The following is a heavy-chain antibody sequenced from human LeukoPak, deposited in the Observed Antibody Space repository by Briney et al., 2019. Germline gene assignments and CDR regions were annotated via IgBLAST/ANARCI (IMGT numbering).Heavy chain of an antibody. CDR3: KSGGAAPGSFDY. Sequence: GGSLRLSCAASGFTFTTYWMSWMRQAPGKGLQWVAKIKYDGSEQYYVDSVKGRFTISRDNAKNSLFLQMNSLGVEDTAVYYCKSGGAAPGSFDYWGQGALVTVSS. CDR2: IKYDGSEQ. CDR1: GFTFTTYW. J-gene: IGHJ4*02. D-gene: IGHD1-26*01. V-gene: IGHV3-7*01.